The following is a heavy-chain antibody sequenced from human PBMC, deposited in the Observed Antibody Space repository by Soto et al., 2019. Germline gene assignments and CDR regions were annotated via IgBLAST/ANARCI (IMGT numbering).Heavy chain of an antibody. CDR3: ARDAAVPGESDRFDY. CDR1: GDSVTSNVW. D-gene: IGHD6-19*01. J-gene: IGHJ4*02. Sequence: SETLSLTCAVSGDSVTSNVWWSWVRQPPGKGLGWIGEAYHNGLTDYNPSLKSRVTMSVDTSKNEFSLKLTSLTAADTAIYYCARDAAVPGESDRFDYWGQGTLVTVSS. V-gene: IGHV4-4*02. CDR2: AYHNGLT.